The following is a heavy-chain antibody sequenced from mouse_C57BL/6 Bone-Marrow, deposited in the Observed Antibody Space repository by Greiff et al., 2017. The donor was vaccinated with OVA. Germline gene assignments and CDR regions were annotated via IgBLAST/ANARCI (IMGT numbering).Heavy chain of an antibody. D-gene: IGHD5-2*01. CDR3: ASGRIPLFAY. Sequence: VQRVESGPGLVAPSQSLSITCTVSGFSLTSYGVDWVRQSPGKGLEWLGVIWGVGSTNYNSALKSRLSISKDNSKSQVFLKMNSLQTDDTAMYYCASGRIPLFAYWGQGTLVTVSA. CDR1: GFSLTSYG. V-gene: IGHV2-6*01. J-gene: IGHJ3*01. CDR2: IWGVGST.